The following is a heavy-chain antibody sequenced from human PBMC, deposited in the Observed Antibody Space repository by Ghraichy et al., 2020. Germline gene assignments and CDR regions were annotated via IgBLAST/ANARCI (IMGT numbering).Heavy chain of an antibody. J-gene: IGHJ4*02. CDR1: GFTFGDYA. V-gene: IGHV3-49*03. CDR2: IRSKAYGGTT. Sequence: GGSLRLSCTASGFTFGDYAMSWFRQAPGKGLEWVGFIRSKAYGGTTEYAASVKGRFTISRDDSKSIAYLQMNSLKTEDTAVYYCTSYGDRGYFDYWGQGTLVTVSS. CDR3: TSYGDRGYFDY. D-gene: IGHD4-17*01.